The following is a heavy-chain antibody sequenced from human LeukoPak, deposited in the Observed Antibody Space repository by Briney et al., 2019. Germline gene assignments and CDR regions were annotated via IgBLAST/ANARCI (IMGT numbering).Heavy chain of an antibody. V-gene: IGHV4-59*02. D-gene: IGHD3-10*01. J-gene: IGHJ4*02. CDR3: ARAYYGSGTYYNFDY. Sequence: PSEILSLTCTVSGGSVSSYYWSWIRQPPGKGLEWIGYVYYSGSTNYNPSLKSRVTISVDTSKNQFSLKLSSVTAADTAVYSCARAYYGSGTYYNFDYWGQGTLVTVSS. CDR1: GGSVSSYY. CDR2: VYYSGST.